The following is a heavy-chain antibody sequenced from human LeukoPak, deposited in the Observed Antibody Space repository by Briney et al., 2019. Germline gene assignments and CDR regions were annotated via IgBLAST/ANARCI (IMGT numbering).Heavy chain of an antibody. D-gene: IGHD2-15*01. V-gene: IGHV3-30*03. CDR1: GFTFSSYG. Sequence: GGSLRLSCAASGFTFSSYGMHWVRQAPGKGLEWVAVISYDGSNKYYADSVKGRFTIFRDNSKNTLYLQMNSLRAEDTAVYYCARIFSARPSNDYWGQGTLVTVSS. CDR3: ARIFSARPSNDY. J-gene: IGHJ4*02. CDR2: ISYDGSNK.